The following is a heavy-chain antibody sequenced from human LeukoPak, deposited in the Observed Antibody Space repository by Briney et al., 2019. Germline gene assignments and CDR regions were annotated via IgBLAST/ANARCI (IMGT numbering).Heavy chain of an antibody. D-gene: IGHD2-15*01. Sequence: PGGSLRLSCAASGFNFSSYSMNWVRQAPGKGLESVTYISSSSSTIYYADSVKGRFTISRDNAKNSLYLQMNSLRDEDTAVYYCARDGVVVVAATSGGYYGMDVWGQGTTVTVSS. J-gene: IGHJ6*02. CDR1: GFNFSSYS. CDR3: ARDGVVVVAATSGGYYGMDV. CDR2: ISSSSSTI. V-gene: IGHV3-48*02.